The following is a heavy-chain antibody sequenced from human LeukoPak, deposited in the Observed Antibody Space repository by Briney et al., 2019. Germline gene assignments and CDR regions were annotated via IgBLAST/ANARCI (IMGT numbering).Heavy chain of an antibody. Sequence: ASVKVSCKASGYTFTGYYMHWVRQAPGQGLEWMGWINPNSGGTNYAQKFQGRVTMARDTSISTAYMELSRLRSDDTAVSYCARVGRMVVVVPAATYYYYGMDVWGQGTTVTVSS. CDR1: GYTFTGYY. V-gene: IGHV1-2*02. J-gene: IGHJ6*02. D-gene: IGHD2-2*01. CDR2: INPNSGGT. CDR3: ARVGRMVVVVPAATYYYYGMDV.